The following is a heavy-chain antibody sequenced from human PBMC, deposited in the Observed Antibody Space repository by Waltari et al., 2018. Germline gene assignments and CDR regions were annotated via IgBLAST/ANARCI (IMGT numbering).Heavy chain of an antibody. CDR1: GYTFTSYA. J-gene: IGHJ6*02. CDR3: ARGPADYYGMDV. V-gene: IGHV1-3*01. CDR2: INAGNGNT. D-gene: IGHD3-10*01. Sequence: QVQLVQSGAEVKKPGASVKVSCKASGYTFTSYAMHWVRQAPGQRLEWMGWINAGNGNTKYSQKFQGRVTITRDTSASTAYMELSSLRSEDTAVYYCARGPADYYGMDVWGQGTTVTVSS.